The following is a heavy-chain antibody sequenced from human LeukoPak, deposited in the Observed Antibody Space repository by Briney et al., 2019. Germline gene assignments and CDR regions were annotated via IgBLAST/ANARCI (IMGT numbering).Heavy chain of an antibody. CDR3: ARDRSPFYYYFMDV. CDR2: MSYSGNT. V-gene: IGHV4-39*02. J-gene: IGHJ6*03. CDR1: GGPISSSFYN. D-gene: IGHD2-15*01. Sequence: RPSETLSLTCTVSGGPISSSFYNCAWIRQSPGKGLEWIVSMSYSGNTYYNPSLKSPVSMSVDASNCQFSLRLRSVTAADTAIYYCARDRSPFYYYFMDVWGKGTTVSVSS.